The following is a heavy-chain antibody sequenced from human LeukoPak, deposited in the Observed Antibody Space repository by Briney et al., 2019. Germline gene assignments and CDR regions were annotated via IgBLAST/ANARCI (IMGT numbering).Heavy chain of an antibody. CDR1: GYTFTSYG. CDR2: ISAYNGNT. Sequence: ASVKVPCKASGYTFTSYGISWVRQAPGQGLEWMGWISAYNGNTNYAQKLQGRVTMTTDTSTSTAYMELRSLRSDDTAVYYCARGYYDSSGYYPLPFDYWGQGTLVTVSS. CDR3: ARGYYDSSGYYPLPFDY. D-gene: IGHD3-22*01. J-gene: IGHJ4*02. V-gene: IGHV1-18*01.